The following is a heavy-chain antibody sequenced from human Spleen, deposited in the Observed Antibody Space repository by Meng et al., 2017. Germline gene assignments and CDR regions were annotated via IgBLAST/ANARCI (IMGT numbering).Heavy chain of an antibody. V-gene: IGHV3-9*01. D-gene: IGHD3-16*01. CDR3: AKDQSRGGFIRYYYGMDV. Sequence: SLKISCAASGFTFDDYTMHWVRQAPGKGLEWVSGISLNSGDIGYADSVKGRFTISRDNAKNSLYLQMNSLRPEDTAFYYCAKDQSRGGFIRYYYGMDVWGQGTTVTVSS. CDR2: ISLNSGDI. J-gene: IGHJ6*02. CDR1: GFTFDDYT.